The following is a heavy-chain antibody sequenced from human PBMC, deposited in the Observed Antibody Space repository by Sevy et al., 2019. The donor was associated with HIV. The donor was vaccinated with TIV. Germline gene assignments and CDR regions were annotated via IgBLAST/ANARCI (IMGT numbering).Heavy chain of an antibody. Sequence: GGSLRLSCAASGFTFSSYTMNWVRHAPGKGLEWVSFISSSSSYIYNADSVKGRFTISRDNAKNSLYLQMNSLRAEDTAVYYCARDGITMVRGVTALSGVGYMDVWGKGTTVTVSS. V-gene: IGHV3-21*01. CDR3: ARDGITMVRGVTALSGVGYMDV. D-gene: IGHD3-10*01. CDR1: GFTFSSYT. J-gene: IGHJ6*03. CDR2: ISSSSSYI.